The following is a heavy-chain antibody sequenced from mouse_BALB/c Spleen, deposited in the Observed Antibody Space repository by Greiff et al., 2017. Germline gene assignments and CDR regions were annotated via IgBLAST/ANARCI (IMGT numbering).Heavy chain of an antibody. D-gene: IGHD3-3*01. CDR1: GYTFTSYW. CDR3: ARVGGGDYYAMDY. V-gene: IGHV1-7*01. J-gene: IGHJ4*01. Sequence: VKLQESGAELAKPGASVKMSCKASGYTFTSYWMHWVKQRPGQGLEWIGYINPSTGYTEYNQKFKDKATLTADKSSSTAYMQLSSLTSEDSAVYYCARVGGGDYYAMDYWGQGTSVTVSS. CDR2: INPSTGYT.